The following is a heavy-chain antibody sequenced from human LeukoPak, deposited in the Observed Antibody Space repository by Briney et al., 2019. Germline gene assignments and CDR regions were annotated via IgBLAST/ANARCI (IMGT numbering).Heavy chain of an antibody. CDR2: IKDDGSEK. Sequence: PGGSLRLSCVGSGLTFSSYRMTWVRQAPGKGLEWVANIKDDGSEKYSVDSVKGRFNISRDNAKNLLYLQMSSLRAEDTAVYYCARARIDYWGQGTLVTVSS. J-gene: IGHJ4*02. CDR1: GLTFSSYR. CDR3: ARARIDY. D-gene: IGHD1-14*01. V-gene: IGHV3-7*04.